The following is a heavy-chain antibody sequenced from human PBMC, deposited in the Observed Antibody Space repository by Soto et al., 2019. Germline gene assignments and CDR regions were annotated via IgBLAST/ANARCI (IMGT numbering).Heavy chain of an antibody. CDR3: ARRVTVTSNYFDH. D-gene: IGHD4-17*01. V-gene: IGHV4-39*01. Sequence: QVQLQESGPGLVKPSETLSLTCTVSDGSVSSCPYWGWIRQPPGRGLEWIGSFYLDGNTYYNPSLEIRVTMSVDTSKSQFSLKLISVTAADTAVYFCARRVTVTSNYFDHWGQGTLVTVSS. CDR1: DGSVSSCPY. CDR2: FYLDGNT. J-gene: IGHJ4*02.